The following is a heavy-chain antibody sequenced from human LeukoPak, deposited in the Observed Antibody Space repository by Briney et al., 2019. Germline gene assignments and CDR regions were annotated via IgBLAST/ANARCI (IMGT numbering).Heavy chain of an antibody. CDR1: GFSFRDAA. D-gene: IGHD5-24*01. Sequence: PGGSLRLSCAASGFSFRDAAMTWVRQAPGKGLEWVSLISFSGDNSYYADSVKGRFTISRDNSKNTLSLQMNSLRVEDTAIYYCAKDIQLSTWGLGTMVTVSS. CDR3: AKDIQLST. J-gene: IGHJ3*01. CDR2: ISFSGDNS. V-gene: IGHV3-23*01.